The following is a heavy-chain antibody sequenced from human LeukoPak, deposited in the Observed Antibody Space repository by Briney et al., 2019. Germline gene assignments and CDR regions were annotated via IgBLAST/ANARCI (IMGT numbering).Heavy chain of an antibody. CDR3: ARPSTSFLYFDY. D-gene: IGHD2/OR15-2a*01. CDR1: GGSISSGDYY. CDR2: IYYSGST. Sequence: SETLSLTCTVSGGSISSGDYYWSWIRQPPGKGLEWIGYIYYSGSTYYNPSLKSRVTISVDTSKNQFSLKLTSMIAADTAVYFCARPSTSFLYFDYWGQGTLVTISS. J-gene: IGHJ4*02. V-gene: IGHV4-30-4*01.